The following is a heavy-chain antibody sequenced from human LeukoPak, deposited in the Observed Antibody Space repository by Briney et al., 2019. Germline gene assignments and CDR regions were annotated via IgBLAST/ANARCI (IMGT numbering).Heavy chain of an antibody. CDR2: ITPIFGTA. J-gene: IGHJ4*02. CDR1: GGTFSSYA. Sequence: ASVKVSCKASGGTFSSYAISWVRQAPGQGLEWMGGITPIFGTANYAQKFQGKVTITADESTSTAYMELSSLRSEDTAVYYCARNPYGGNWFDYWGQGTLVTVSS. D-gene: IGHD4-23*01. CDR3: ARNPYGGNWFDY. V-gene: IGHV1-69*13.